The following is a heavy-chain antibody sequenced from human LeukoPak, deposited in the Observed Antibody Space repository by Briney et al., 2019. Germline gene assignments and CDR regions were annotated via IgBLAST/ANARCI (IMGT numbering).Heavy chain of an antibody. CDR1: DDSISDYY. J-gene: IGHJ4*02. V-gene: IGHV4-59*01. CDR2: FHNSGTS. CDR3: TRGAGWLIDY. Sequence: SETLSLTCTVSDDSISDYYRGWIRQPPGKGLEWIGYFHNSGTSTYNPSLKSRITISADTSKNQFSLKLNSLTTADTAVYYCTRGAGWLIDYWGQGILVTVSS. D-gene: IGHD3-16*01.